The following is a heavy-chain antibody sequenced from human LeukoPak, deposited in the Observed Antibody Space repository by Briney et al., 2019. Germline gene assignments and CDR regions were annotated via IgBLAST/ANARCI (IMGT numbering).Heavy chain of an antibody. CDR1: GFTFSSYA. D-gene: IGHD6-19*01. CDR2: ISGSGGST. J-gene: IGHJ4*02. Sequence: GGSLRLSCAASGFTFSSYAMSWVRQAPGKGLEWVSAISGSGGSTYYADSVKGRFTISRDNSKNTLYLQMNSLRAEDTAVYYCAKEEESSGWYKRTPFDYWGQGTLVTVSS. V-gene: IGHV3-23*01. CDR3: AKEEESSGWYKRTPFDY.